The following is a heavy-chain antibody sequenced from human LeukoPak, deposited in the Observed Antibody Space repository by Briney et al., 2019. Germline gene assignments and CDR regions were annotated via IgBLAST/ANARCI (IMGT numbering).Heavy chain of an antibody. V-gene: IGHV3-66*01. CDR1: GFTVSSNY. J-gene: IGHJ4*02. D-gene: IGHD3-22*01. CDR3: AKSYYDSSGHMAAFDY. Sequence: GGSLRLSCAASGFTVSSNYMSWVRQAPGKGLEWVSVIYSGGSTYYADSVKGRFTISRDNSKNTLYLQMNSPRAEDTAVYYCAKSYYDSSGHMAAFDYWGQGTLVTVSS. CDR2: IYSGGST.